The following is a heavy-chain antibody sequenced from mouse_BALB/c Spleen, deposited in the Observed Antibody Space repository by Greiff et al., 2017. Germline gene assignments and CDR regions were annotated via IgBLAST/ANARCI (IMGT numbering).Heavy chain of an antibody. CDR1: GFSLTGYG. D-gene: IGHD2-4*01. CDR3: ARDMITTDYAMDY. J-gene: IGHJ4*01. Sequence: VQRVESGPGLVAPSQSLSITCTVSGFSLTGYGVNWVRQPPGKGLEWLGMIWGDGSTDYNSALKSRLSISKDNSKSQVFLKMNSLQTDDTARYYCARDMITTDYAMDYWGQGTSVTVSS. CDR2: IWGDGST. V-gene: IGHV2-6-7*01.